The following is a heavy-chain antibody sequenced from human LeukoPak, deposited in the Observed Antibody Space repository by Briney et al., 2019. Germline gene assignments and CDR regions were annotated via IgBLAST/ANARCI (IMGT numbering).Heavy chain of an antibody. CDR3: ARGPPRYHYGSGSYYIRGYLDY. Sequence: SEALSLTCAVYGGSFSGYYWSWLRQPPGKGLEWIGEINHSGSTNYNPSLKSRVTISVDTSKNQFSLKLSSVTAADTAVYYCARGPPRYHYGSGSYYIRGYLDYWGQGTLVTVSS. J-gene: IGHJ4*02. CDR2: INHSGST. D-gene: IGHD3-10*01. CDR1: GGSFSGYY. V-gene: IGHV4-34*01.